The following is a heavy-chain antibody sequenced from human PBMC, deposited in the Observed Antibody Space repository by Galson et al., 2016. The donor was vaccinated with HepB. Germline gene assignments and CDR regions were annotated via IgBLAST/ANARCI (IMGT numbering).Heavy chain of an antibody. CDR1: GFTFGEFA. D-gene: IGHD3-22*01. V-gene: IGHV3-23*01. CDR2: ISGSGGST. CDR3: AKEDRSSPTFDY. Sequence: SLRLSCAASGFTFGEFAMSWFRQAPGKGLEWVSAISGSGGSTYYTDSVKGRFTISRDNSKNTLYLQMNSRRAEDTAVYYCAKEDRSSPTFDYWGQGTLVTVSA. J-gene: IGHJ4*02.